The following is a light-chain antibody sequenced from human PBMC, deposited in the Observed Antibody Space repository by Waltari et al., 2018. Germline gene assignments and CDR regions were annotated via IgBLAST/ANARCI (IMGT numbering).Light chain of an antibody. CDR2: GAS. J-gene: IGKJ1*01. CDR1: QSVSMS. Sequence: EIVLTQSPGTLSLSPGERATLSCRASQSVSMSLAWYQQKPGQAPRLLIYGASSRATGVPDRFSGSGSGTDFSLTISRLEPEDFAVYYCQHYVRLPVTFGQGTKVEIK. CDR3: QHYVRLPVT. V-gene: IGKV3-20*01.